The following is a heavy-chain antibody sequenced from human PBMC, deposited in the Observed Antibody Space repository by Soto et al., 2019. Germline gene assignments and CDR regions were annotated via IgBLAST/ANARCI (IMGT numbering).Heavy chain of an antibody. Sequence: EVQLLESGGGLVQPGGSLRLSCAASGFTFSTYAMSWVRQAPGKGLEWVSGISGSGGITYYADSVDGRFTISRDKSKNTLYLQMNSLRAEDTAVYYCAKVRESSPYYYYYYMDVWGKGTTVTVSS. J-gene: IGHJ6*03. D-gene: IGHD6-6*01. CDR2: ISGSGGIT. CDR3: AKVRESSPYYYYYYMDV. CDR1: GFTFSTYA. V-gene: IGHV3-23*01.